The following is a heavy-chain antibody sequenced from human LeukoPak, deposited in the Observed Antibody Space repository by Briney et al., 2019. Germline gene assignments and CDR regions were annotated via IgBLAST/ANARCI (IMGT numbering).Heavy chain of an antibody. CDR1: GYTFTGYY. D-gene: IGHD3-10*01. CDR2: INPNSGGT. CDR3: ARAYRTSGRGNWFDP. V-gene: IGHV1-2*02. Sequence: ASVKVSCKASGYTFTGYYMHWVRQVPGQGLEWMGWINPNSGGTNYAQKFQGRVTMTRDTSISTAYMELSRLRSDDTAVYYCARAYRTSGRGNWFDPWGQGTLVTVSS. J-gene: IGHJ5*02.